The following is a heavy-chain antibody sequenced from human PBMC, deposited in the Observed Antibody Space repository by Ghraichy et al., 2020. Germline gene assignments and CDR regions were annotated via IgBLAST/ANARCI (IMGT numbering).Heavy chain of an antibody. CDR2: ISSSSSYI. J-gene: IGHJ4*02. CDR1: GFTFSSYS. V-gene: IGHV3-21*01. CDR3: ARDTPQPLWSEYDY. D-gene: IGHD5-18*01. Sequence: GESLNISCAASGFTFSSYSMNWVRQAPGKGLEWVSSISSSSSYIYYADSVKGRFTISRDNAKNSLYLQMNSLRAEDTAVYYCARDTPQPLWSEYDYWGQGTLVTVSS.